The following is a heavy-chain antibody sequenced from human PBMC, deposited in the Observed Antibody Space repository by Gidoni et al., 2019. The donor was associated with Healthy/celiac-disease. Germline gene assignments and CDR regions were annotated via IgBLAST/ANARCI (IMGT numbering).Heavy chain of an antibody. CDR3: ARAYCSSTSCSNNYFDY. D-gene: IGHD2-2*01. V-gene: IGHV4-34*01. Sequence: QVQLQQWCAGLLKPSETLSLTCAVYGGSFSGYYWSWIRQPPGKGLEWIGEINHSGSTNYNPSLKSRVTISVDTSKNQFSLKLSSVTAADTAVYYCARAYCSSTSCSNNYFDYWGQGTLVTVSS. CDR1: GGSFSGYY. CDR2: INHSGST. J-gene: IGHJ4*02.